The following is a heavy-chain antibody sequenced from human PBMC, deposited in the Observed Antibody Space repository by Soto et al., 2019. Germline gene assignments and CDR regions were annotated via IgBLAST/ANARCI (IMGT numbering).Heavy chain of an antibody. J-gene: IGHJ4*02. CDR2: IRSKVYSGTT. V-gene: IGHV3-49*03. CDR1: GFTSANDG. CDR3: ARGGAGWETHPYYFDY. D-gene: IGHD1-26*01. Sequence: GGSRRRSCTASGFTSANDGLSWFRQAPGKGLEWVGFIRSKVYSGTTELAASVKGRFTISRDDSKSIAYLQMNSVKTEDTAVYYCARGGAGWETHPYYFDYWGQGTLVTVSS.